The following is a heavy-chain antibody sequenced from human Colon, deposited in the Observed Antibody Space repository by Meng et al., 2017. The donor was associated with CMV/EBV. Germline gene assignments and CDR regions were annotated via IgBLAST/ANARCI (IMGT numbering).Heavy chain of an antibody. CDR2: ISYDGRNK. V-gene: IGHV3-30*04. Sequence: GESLKISCAASGFTFGSYAIHWVRQAPGKGLEWVAAISYDGRNKYYADSVKGRFTVSRDNAKNSVYLQMNNLGAEDTAVYYCTRLGGSKPFDYWGQGTLVTVSS. J-gene: IGHJ4*02. D-gene: IGHD3-16*01. CDR1: GFTFGSYA. CDR3: TRLGGSKPFDY.